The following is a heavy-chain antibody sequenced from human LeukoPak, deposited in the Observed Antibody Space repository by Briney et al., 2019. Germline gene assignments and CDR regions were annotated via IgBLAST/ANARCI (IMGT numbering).Heavy chain of an antibody. CDR2: ISYDGSNK. J-gene: IGHJ3*02. V-gene: IGHV3-30-3*01. Sequence: GGSLRLSCAASGFTFSSYAMHWVRQAPGKGLEWVAVISYDGSNKYYADSVKGRFTISRDNSKNTLYLQMNGLRAEDTAVYYCARGAWGMATKGGAFDIWGQGTMVTVSS. CDR1: GFTFSSYA. CDR3: ARGAWGMATKGGAFDI. D-gene: IGHD5-24*01.